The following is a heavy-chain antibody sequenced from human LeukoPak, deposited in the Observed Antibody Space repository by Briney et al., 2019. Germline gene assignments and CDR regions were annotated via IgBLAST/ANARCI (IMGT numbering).Heavy chain of an antibody. J-gene: IGHJ4*02. Sequence: GGSLRLSCAASGFTSVNYNFIWVRQAPGKGPEWVSYISSSSSAIHYADSVKGRFTISIDNAKNSLYLQMNSVRAEDTAVYYCPIDLWQCGSSSCRGRGQGTLVTVSS. V-gene: IGHV3-48*01. D-gene: IGHD2-2*01. CDR2: ISSSSSAI. CDR3: PIDLWQCGSSSCRG. CDR1: GFTSVNYN.